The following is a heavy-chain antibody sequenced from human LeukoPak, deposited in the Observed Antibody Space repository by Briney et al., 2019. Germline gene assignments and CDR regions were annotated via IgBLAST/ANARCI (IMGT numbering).Heavy chain of an antibody. D-gene: IGHD2-2*02. CDR1: GFTLDDYA. CDR2: ISWNSGSI. J-gene: IGHJ6*02. Sequence: PGGSLRLSCAASGFTLDDYAMHWVRQAPGKGLEWVSGISWNSGSIGYADSVKGRFTISRDNAKNSLYLQMNSLRAEDTALYYCAREAGVVPAAIYYYGMDVWGQGTTVTVSS. V-gene: IGHV3-9*01. CDR3: AREAGVVPAAIYYYGMDV.